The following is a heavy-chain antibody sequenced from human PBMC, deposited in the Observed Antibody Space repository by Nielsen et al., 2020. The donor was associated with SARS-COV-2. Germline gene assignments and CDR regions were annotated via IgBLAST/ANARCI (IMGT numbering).Heavy chain of an antibody. Sequence: GESLKISCAASGFTFNIYAMAWVRRAPGRGLQWVTGVSASGGSTYYTDSVKGRFSISRDNSKNTLYLQMHSLRAEDTAVYYCARDGSSWYYYYYYMDVWGKGTTVTVSS. CDR1: GFTFNIYA. D-gene: IGHD6-13*01. J-gene: IGHJ6*03. CDR3: ARDGSSWYYYYYYMDV. CDR2: VSASGGST. V-gene: IGHV3-23*01.